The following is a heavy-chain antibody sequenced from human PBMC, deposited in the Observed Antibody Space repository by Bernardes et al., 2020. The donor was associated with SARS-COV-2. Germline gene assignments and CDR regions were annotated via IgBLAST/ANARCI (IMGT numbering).Heavy chain of an antibody. CDR2: IDWDDDK. CDR3: ARISRDCTSAGYDFDN. J-gene: IGHJ4*01. V-gene: IGHV2-70*04. Sequence: SGPTLVKPTQTLTLTCTFSGFSLTTSEMRVSWIRQPPGKALEWLARIDWDDDKFYTTSLKSRLTISKDTSKNQVVLTMTNMDPVDTATYYCARISRDCTSAGYDFDNWGHGTQNTVSS. D-gene: IGHD2-8*02. CDR1: GFSLTTSEMR.